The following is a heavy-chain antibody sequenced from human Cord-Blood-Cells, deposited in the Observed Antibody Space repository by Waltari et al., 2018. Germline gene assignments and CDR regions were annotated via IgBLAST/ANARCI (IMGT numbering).Heavy chain of an antibody. D-gene: IGHD3-3*01. J-gene: IGHJ4*02. Sequence: EVQLVESGGGLVQPGGSLRLSCAASGFTFGSYAMSWVPQAPGKGLEWVSAISGSGGSTYYADSVKGRFTISRDNSKNTLYLQMNSLRAEDTAVYYCAKGYYDFWSGYYFDYWGQGTLVTVSS. CDR1: GFTFGSYA. V-gene: IGHV3-23*04. CDR3: AKGYYDFWSGYYFDY. CDR2: ISGSGGST.